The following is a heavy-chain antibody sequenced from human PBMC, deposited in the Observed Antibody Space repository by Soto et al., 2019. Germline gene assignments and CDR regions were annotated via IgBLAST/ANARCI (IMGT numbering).Heavy chain of an antibody. CDR3: ARGGELVPAAPGFDY. CDR2: IYYSGST. J-gene: IGHJ4*02. CDR1: GGSISSGDYY. D-gene: IGHD2-2*01. Sequence: SETLSLTCTVSGGSISSGDYYWSWIRQPPGKGLEWIGYIYYSGSTYYNPSLKSRVTISVDTSNNQFSLKLSSVTAADTAVYYCARGGELVPAAPGFDYWGQGTLVTVSS. V-gene: IGHV4-30-4*01.